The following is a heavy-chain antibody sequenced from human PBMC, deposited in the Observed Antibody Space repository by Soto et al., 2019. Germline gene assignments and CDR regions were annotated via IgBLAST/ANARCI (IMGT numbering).Heavy chain of an antibody. CDR1: GGSISSYY. CDR2: IYYSGST. CDR3: AGTQYYDFWSGYYTFDP. Sequence: SETLSLTCTVSGGSISSYYWSWIRQPPGKGLEWIGYIYYSGSTNYNPSLKSRVTISVDTSKNQFSLKLSSVTAADTAVYYCAGTQYYDFWSGYYTFDPWGQGTLVTVSS. V-gene: IGHV4-59*08. J-gene: IGHJ5*02. D-gene: IGHD3-3*01.